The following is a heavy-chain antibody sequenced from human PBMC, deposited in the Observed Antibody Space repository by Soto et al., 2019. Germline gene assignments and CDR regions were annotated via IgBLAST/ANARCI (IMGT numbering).Heavy chain of an antibody. J-gene: IGHJ4*02. CDR3: ARVRGYGDYRVRPGNIDY. D-gene: IGHD4-17*01. CDR2: INHSGST. CDR1: GGSFSGYY. Sequence: QVQLQQWGAGLLKPSETLSLTCAVSGGSFSGYYWSWIRQPPGKGLEWLGEINHSGSTNYNPSLKSRVTISVDTSKNQFALKLSSVTAADTAVYYCARVRGYGDYRVRPGNIDYWGQGTLVTVSS. V-gene: IGHV4-34*01.